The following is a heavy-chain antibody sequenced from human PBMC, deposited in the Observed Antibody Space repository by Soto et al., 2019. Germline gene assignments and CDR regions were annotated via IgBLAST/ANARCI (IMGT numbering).Heavy chain of an antibody. CDR1: GVTFTSYA. D-gene: IGHD3-10*01. CDR3: DKGSFGFDY. CDR2: ISKSGDST. Sequence: PGGSLRLSCAAPGVTFTSYAMTWVRQVPGEGLQWVSSISKSGDSTYYADSVKGRFTTSRDNSKNTLYLQMNSLRAEDTAIYYCDKGSFGFDYWGQGTLVTVSS. J-gene: IGHJ4*02. V-gene: IGHV3-23*01.